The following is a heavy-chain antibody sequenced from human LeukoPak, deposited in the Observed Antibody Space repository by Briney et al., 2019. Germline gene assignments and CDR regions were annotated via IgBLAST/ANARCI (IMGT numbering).Heavy chain of an antibody. CDR3: ARCWALSGSYYGGNDY. CDR2: IKQDGSEK. D-gene: IGHD1-26*01. CDR1: GFTFSSYW. V-gene: IGHV3-7*01. J-gene: IGHJ4*02. Sequence: GGSLRLSCAASGFTFSSYWMSWVRQAPGKGLEWVANIKQDGSEKYYVDSVKGRFTISRDNAKNSLYLQMNSLRAEDTAVYYCARCWALSGSYYGGNDYWGQGTLVTVSS.